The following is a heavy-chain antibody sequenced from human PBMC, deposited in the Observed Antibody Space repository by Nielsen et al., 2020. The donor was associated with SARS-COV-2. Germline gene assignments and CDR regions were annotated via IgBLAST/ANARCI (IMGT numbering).Heavy chain of an antibody. CDR3: ARGPPDFWSGYYSDY. J-gene: IGHJ4*02. V-gene: IGHV3-11*05. Sequence: GESLKISCAASGFTFSDYYMSWIRQAPGKGLEWVSYISSSSSYTNYADSVKGRFTISRDNAKNSLYLQMNSLRAEDTAVYYCARGPPDFWSGYYSDYWGQGTLVTVSS. CDR2: ISSSSSYT. D-gene: IGHD3-3*01. CDR1: GFTFSDYY.